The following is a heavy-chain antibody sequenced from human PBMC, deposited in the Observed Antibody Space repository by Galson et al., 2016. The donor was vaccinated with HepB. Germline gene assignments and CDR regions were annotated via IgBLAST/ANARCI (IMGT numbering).Heavy chain of an antibody. Sequence: LSLTCAVSGGSISTNNWWSWVRQPPGKGLEWIGQIYHTGITNCNPSLKSRVTMSVDKSKNQFSLKLTSVTAADTAVYYCARRGDSSGTLHYWGQGALVTVSA. CDR2: IYHTGIT. CDR1: GGSISTNNW. CDR3: ARRGDSSGTLHY. D-gene: IGHD4-23*01. J-gene: IGHJ4*02. V-gene: IGHV4-4*02.